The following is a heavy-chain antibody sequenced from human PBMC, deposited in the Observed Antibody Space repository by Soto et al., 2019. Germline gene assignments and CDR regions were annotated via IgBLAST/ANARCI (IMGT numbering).Heavy chain of an antibody. CDR1: GGTFSSYA. Sequence: RASVKVSCKASGGTFSSYAISWVRQAPGQGLEWMGGIIPIFGTANYAQKFQGRVTITADKSTSTAYMELSSLRSEDTAVYYCAGSIVVVVAATQDDNWFDPWG. CDR2: IIPIFGTA. J-gene: IGHJ5*02. V-gene: IGHV1-69*06. D-gene: IGHD2-15*01. CDR3: AGSIVVVVAATQDDNWFDP.